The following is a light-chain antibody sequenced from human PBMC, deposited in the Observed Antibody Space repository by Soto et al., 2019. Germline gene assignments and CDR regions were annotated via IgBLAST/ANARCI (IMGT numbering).Light chain of an antibody. Sequence: QSALTQPASVSGSPGQSITISCTGTSSDVGTYNLVSWYQHHPGKAPKLMIYEGSKRPSGVSNRFSGSKSGNTASLTISGLQAEDEAHYYCCSYAGSYTFYVVFGGGTKL. CDR1: SSDVGTYNL. V-gene: IGLV2-23*03. CDR3: CSYAGSYTFYVV. J-gene: IGLJ2*01. CDR2: EGS.